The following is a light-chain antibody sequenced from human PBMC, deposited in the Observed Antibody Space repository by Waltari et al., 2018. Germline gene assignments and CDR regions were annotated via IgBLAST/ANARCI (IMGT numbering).Light chain of an antibody. J-gene: IGLJ2*01. V-gene: IGLV3-1*01. CDR2: QNM. CDR3: QAWDTTIVV. CDR1: QLGVTF. Sequence: SYELTQPPSVSVSTGQTATIPCPADQLGVTFVAWYQQSSGQSPVLVTYQNMKRPSGFPERYSGSNSGNTATLTISGTQVDDVADLYCQAWDTTIVVFGGGTKLTVL.